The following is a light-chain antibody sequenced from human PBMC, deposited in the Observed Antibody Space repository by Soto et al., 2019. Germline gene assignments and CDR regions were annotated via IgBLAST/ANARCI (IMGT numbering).Light chain of an antibody. J-gene: IGLJ1*01. Sequence: QSVLTQPASVSGSPGQSITISCTGTSSDVGNYNYVSWYQQYPGRVPKLLIYMVSNRPSGVSNRFSGSKSGNTASLTISGLQAEDEADYFCTSPTPGSPYVFGTGTKATVL. CDR2: MVS. V-gene: IGLV2-14*01. CDR1: SSDVGNYNY. CDR3: TSPTPGSPYV.